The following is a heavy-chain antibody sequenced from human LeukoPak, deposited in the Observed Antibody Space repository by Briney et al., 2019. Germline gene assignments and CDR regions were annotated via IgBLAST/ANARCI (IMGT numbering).Heavy chain of an antibody. Sequence: GGSLRLSCAASGFTFSSYEMNWVRQAPGKGLEWVSYISSSGSTIYYADSVKGRFTISRGNAKNSLYLQMNSLRAEDTAVYYCGSVCTNGVCYRGDYWGQGTLVTVSS. CDR1: GFTFSSYE. J-gene: IGHJ4*02. V-gene: IGHV3-48*03. CDR3: GSVCTNGVCYRGDY. CDR2: ISSSGSTI. D-gene: IGHD2-8*01.